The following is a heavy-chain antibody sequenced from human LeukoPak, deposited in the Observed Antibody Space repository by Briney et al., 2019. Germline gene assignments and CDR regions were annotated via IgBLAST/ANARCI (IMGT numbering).Heavy chain of an antibody. D-gene: IGHD3-22*01. Sequence: GGSLRLSCAASGFTFTNYWMSWVRQAPGKGLEWVSSISSSSSYIYYADSVKGRFTISRDNAKNSLYLQMNSLRAGDTAVYYCARDRGYDSSGYYNDAFDIWGQGTMVTVSS. CDR3: ARDRGYDSSGYYNDAFDI. CDR2: ISSSSSYI. CDR1: GFTFTNYW. V-gene: IGHV3-21*01. J-gene: IGHJ3*02.